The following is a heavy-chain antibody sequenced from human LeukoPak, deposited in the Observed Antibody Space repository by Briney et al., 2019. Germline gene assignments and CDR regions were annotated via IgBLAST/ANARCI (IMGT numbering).Heavy chain of an antibody. CDR3: ASRFGELAAVPDN. D-gene: IGHD3-10*01. Sequence: SETLSLTCAVYGGSFSGYYWSWIRQPPGKGLEWIGEINHSGSTNYNPSLKSRVTISVDTSKNQFSLKLSSVIAADTAVYYCASRFGELAAVPDNWGQGTLVTVSS. CDR1: GGSFSGYY. CDR2: INHSGST. V-gene: IGHV4-34*01. J-gene: IGHJ4*02.